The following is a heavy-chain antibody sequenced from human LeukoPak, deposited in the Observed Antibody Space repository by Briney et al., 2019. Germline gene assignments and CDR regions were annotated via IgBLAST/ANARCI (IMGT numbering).Heavy chain of an antibody. V-gene: IGHV4-4*07. Sequence: PSETLSLTCTVSGGSISSYFWTWIRQPAGKGLEWIGHIYTSGSTNFNPSLKSRVTMSVDTSKNQFSLKLSSVTAADTAVYYCARPRGYGARQLALDYWGQGTLVTVSS. D-gene: IGHD6-13*01. CDR2: IYTSGST. CDR3: ARPRGYGARQLALDY. CDR1: GGSISSYF. J-gene: IGHJ4*02.